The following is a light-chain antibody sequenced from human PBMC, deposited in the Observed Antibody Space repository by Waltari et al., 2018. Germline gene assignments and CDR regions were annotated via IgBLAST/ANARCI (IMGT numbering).Light chain of an antibody. J-gene: IGLJ2*01. CDR2: SNN. CDR3: ASWDDSLNGPV. Sequence: QSVLTQPPSASVTPGQRVTISCSGSRSNIGSNTVNWYRHLPGAAPTLLIYSNNQRPSGIPDRFSGFKSGSSASLAISGLQSDDEADYYCASWDDSLNGPVFGGGTKLTVL. CDR1: RSNIGSNT. V-gene: IGLV1-44*01.